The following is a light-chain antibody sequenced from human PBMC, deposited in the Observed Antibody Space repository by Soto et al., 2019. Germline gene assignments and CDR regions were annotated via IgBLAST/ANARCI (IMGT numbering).Light chain of an antibody. Sequence: QSVLTQPASMSGSPGQSITISCIETISYFGTKKFFSWYQQHPGKAPKLIIYEGTTRPSGVSDRFSGSKSVNTASLTLSGLQAEDEADYFCCLYTSTFAVFGGGTKVTVL. CDR2: EGT. CDR1: ISYFGTKKF. J-gene: IGLJ3*02. V-gene: IGLV2-23*01. CDR3: CLYTSTFAV.